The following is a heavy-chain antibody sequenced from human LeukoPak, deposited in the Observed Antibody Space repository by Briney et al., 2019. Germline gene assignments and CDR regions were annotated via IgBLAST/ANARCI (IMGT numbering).Heavy chain of an antibody. D-gene: IGHD2-2*02. CDR2: IYPGDSDT. Sequence: GESLNISCKGSGYSFDRYWIGWVRQMPGKGLEWMGIIYPGDSDTRYSPSFQGQVTISADKSINTAYVQWTSLKASDSAMYYCARLAPNIPSRQYDYWGQGTLVTVSS. CDR1: GYSFDRYW. V-gene: IGHV5-51*01. J-gene: IGHJ4*02. CDR3: ARLAPNIPSRQYDY.